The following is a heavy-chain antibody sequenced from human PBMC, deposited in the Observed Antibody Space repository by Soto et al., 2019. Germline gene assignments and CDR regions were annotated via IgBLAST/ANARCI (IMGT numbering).Heavy chain of an antibody. V-gene: IGHV1-69*13. CDR3: ARESVVSSGCDY. CDR2: IIPIFGTA. D-gene: IGHD6-19*01. J-gene: IGHJ4*02. CDR1: GGTFSSYA. Sequence: RASVKVSCKASGGTFSSYAISWVRQAPGQGLEWMGGIIPIFGTANYAQKFQGRVTITADESTSTAYMELSSLRSEDTAVYYCARESVVSSGCDYWGQGTLVTVSS.